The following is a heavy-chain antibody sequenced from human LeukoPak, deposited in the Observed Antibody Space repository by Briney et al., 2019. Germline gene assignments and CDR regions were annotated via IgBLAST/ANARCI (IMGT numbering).Heavy chain of an antibody. CDR1: GFTFSDNY. D-gene: IGHD5-18*01. CDR2: IYSGGST. V-gene: IGHV3-66*01. CDR3: ARDRAYSYGFAYYFAD. Sequence: PGGSLRLSCAASGFTFSDNYMSWVRQAPGKGLEWVSVIYSGGSTFYADSVKGRFTISRDSSKNTVYLQMNSLRGEDTAVYYCARDRAYSYGFAYYFADWGQGTLVTVSS. J-gene: IGHJ4*02.